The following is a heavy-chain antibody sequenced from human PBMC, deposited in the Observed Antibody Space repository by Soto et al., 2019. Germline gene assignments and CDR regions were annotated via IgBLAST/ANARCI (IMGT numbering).Heavy chain of an antibody. J-gene: IGHJ6*02. CDR2: IGAADDP. D-gene: IGHD2-15*01. CDR1: GFTFSAYD. Sequence: GGSLRLSCAASGFTFSAYDMHWVRQTTGKGLGWVSAIGAADDPYYLGSVKGRFTISRENAKNSLYLQMNSLRAEDTAAYYCARAYSGRLPRRADYYFAMDVWGQGTTVTVS. CDR3: ARAYSGRLPRRADYYFAMDV. V-gene: IGHV3-13*05.